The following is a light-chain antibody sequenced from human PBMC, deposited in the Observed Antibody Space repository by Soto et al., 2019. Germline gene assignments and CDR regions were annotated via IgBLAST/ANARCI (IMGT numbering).Light chain of an antibody. J-gene: IGLJ1*01. V-gene: IGLV2-8*01. CDR2: EVT. CDR3: SSYAGSYKYV. Sequence: QSALTQPPSASGSPGQSVTISCTGTSSDVGGYNYVSWYQQHPGKAPKLMIYEVTKRPSGVPDRFSASKSDNTASLTVSALQAEDEGDYYCSSYAGSYKYVFGTGTKLTVL. CDR1: SSDVGGYNY.